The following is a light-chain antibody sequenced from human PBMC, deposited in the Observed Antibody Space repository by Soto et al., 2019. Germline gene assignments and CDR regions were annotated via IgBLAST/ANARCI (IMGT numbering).Light chain of an antibody. V-gene: IGKV2-30*01. CDR1: QSLVNSDGNTY. CDR2: KVS. Sequence: EVVMTQSPLSLPVTLGQPASISCRSSQSLVNSDGNTYLNWFHQRPGQSPRRLIYKVSNRDSGVXDXSRGSGSGTDFTLRISRVEAEDVGVYYCMQGSHWPRTFGQGTRVEIK. J-gene: IGKJ1*01. CDR3: MQGSHWPRT.